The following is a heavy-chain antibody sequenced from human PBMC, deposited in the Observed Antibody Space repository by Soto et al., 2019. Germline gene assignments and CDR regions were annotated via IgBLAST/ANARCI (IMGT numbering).Heavy chain of an antibody. D-gene: IGHD1-1*01. CDR1: GGSISSYY. Sequence: KPSETLSLTCTVSGGSISSYYWSWIRQPPGKGLEWIGYIYYSGSTNYNPSLKSRVTISVDTSKNQFSLKLSSVTAADTAVYYCARDRKTRHNYYGMDVWGQGTTVTVSS. CDR3: ARDRKTRHNYYGMDV. V-gene: IGHV4-59*01. CDR2: IYYSGST. J-gene: IGHJ6*02.